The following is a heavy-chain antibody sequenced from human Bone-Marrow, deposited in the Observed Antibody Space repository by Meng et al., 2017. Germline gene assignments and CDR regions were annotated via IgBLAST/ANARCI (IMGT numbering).Heavy chain of an antibody. CDR2: IIPIFGTA. CDR3: ARGGSGWYYFDY. D-gene: IGHD6-19*01. Sequence: QVQLGQSGAEGKKPGSSGKGSVKASGGTFSSYAISWVRQAPGHGLEWMGGIIPIFGTANYAQKFQGRVTITADKSTSTAYMELSSLRSEDTAVYYCARGGSGWYYFDYWGQGTLVTVSS. V-gene: IGHV1-69*06. CDR1: GGTFSSYA. J-gene: IGHJ4*02.